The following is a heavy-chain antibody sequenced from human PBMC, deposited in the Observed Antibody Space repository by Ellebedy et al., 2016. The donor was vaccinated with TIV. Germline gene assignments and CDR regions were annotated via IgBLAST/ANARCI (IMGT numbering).Heavy chain of an antibody. CDR2: ISGNGATI. J-gene: IGHJ4*02. V-gene: IGHV3-23*01. CDR3: AKDRDFWSGPCFDY. Sequence: GESLKISCAASGFTFSTYAMNWVRQAPGKGLEWVSAISGNGATIDYADSAKGRFTISRDNSKNTLYLEMNSLRAEDTAIYYCAKDRDFWSGPCFDYWGQGALVTVSS. CDR1: GFTFSTYA. D-gene: IGHD3-3*01.